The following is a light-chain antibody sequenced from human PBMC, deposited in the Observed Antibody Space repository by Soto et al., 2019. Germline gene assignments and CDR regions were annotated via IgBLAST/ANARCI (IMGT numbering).Light chain of an antibody. CDR1: SSDVGGYNY. CDR2: EVS. J-gene: IGLJ1*01. CDR3: TSYAGTYSFFYV. V-gene: IGLV2-8*01. Sequence: QSVLTQPPSASGSPGQSVTISCTGTSSDVGGYNYVSWYQQHPGKAPKLIIYEVSKRPSGVPDRFSGSKSGNTASLTVSGLQAEDEADYSCTSYAGTYSFFYVFGTGTKVTVL.